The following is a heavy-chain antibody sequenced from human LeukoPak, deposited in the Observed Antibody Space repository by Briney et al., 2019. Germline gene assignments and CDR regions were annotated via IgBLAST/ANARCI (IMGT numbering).Heavy chain of an antibody. CDR1: GFSFSNHG. CDR2: IVKDGSNK. V-gene: IGHV3-30*02. Sequence: GGSLRLSCVVSGFSFSNHGLHWVRQAPGKGLEWVAFIVKDGSNKYYADSVKGRFTISRDNSKNTLYLQMNSLRAEDTAVYYCAKTRARVVPAATYDYWGQGTLVTVSS. J-gene: IGHJ4*02. D-gene: IGHD2-2*01. CDR3: AKTRARVVPAATYDY.